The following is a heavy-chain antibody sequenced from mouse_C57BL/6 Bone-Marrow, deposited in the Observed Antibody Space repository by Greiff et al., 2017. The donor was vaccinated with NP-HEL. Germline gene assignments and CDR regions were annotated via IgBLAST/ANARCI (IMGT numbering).Heavy chain of an antibody. J-gene: IGHJ2*03. Sequence: VQLQQSGAELVRPGASVKLSCTASGYNIKDDYMHWVKQRPEQGLEWIGWIDPENGDTEYPPKFQGKATFTADTSSNPAYLQLSSLTSEDTAVYYCTNYYGSPLVDYWGQGTGLTVSA. CDR3: TNYYGSPLVDY. D-gene: IGHD1-1*01. CDR2: IDPENGDT. V-gene: IGHV14-4*01. CDR1: GYNIKDDY.